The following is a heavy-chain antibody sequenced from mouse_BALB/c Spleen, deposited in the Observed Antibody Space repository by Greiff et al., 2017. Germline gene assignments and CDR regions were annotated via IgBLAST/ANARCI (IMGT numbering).Heavy chain of an antibody. V-gene: IGHV2-2*02. J-gene: IGHJ3*01. CDR1: GFSLTSYG. Sequence: QVQLKQSGPGLVQPSQSLSITCTVSGFSLTSYGVHWVRQSPGKGLEWLGVIWSGGSTDYNAAFISRLSISKDNSKSQVFFKMNSLQANDTAIYYCARGLRSFAYWGQGTLVTVSA. CDR2: IWSGGST. CDR3: ARGLRSFAY. D-gene: IGHD1-1*01.